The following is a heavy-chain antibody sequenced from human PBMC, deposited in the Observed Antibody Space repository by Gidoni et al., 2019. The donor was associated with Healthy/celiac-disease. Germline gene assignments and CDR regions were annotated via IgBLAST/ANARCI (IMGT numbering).Heavy chain of an antibody. D-gene: IGHD5-18*01. V-gene: IGHV4-39*01. Sequence: QLQLQESGPGLVKPSETLSLTCTVSGGSISSSSYYWGWIRQPPGKGLEWIGSIYYSGSTYYNPSLKSRVTISVDTSKNQFSLKLSSVTAADTAVYYCARHTVDTAMVIRGAFDYWGQGTLVTVSS. CDR1: GGSISSSSYY. CDR3: ARHTVDTAMVIRGAFDY. CDR2: IYYSGST. J-gene: IGHJ4*02.